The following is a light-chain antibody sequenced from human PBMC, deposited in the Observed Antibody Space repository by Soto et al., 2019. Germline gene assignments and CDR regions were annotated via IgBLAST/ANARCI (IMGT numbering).Light chain of an antibody. J-gene: IGKJ3*01. CDR2: AAS. CDR3: QKYNTAPFT. V-gene: IGKV1-27*01. CDR1: EGISTY. Sequence: DIQMTQSPSSLSASVGDRVTITCRASEGISTYLAWYQQKPGTAPKLLIYAASILQSGVPSRFSGSRSGTDFTLTISSLQPEDVGTYYCQKYNTAPFTFGPGTIVDFK.